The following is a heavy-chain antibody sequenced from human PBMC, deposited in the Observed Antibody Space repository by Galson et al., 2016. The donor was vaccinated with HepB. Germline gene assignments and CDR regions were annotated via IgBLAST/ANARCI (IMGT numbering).Heavy chain of an antibody. CDR3: ARRNARHYFDC. CDR2: IFWDDDM. J-gene: IGHJ4*02. CDR1: GFSLSTLGMS. Sequence: PALVKPTQTLTLTCSFSGFSLSTLGMSVGWNRQPPGKALEWLGLIFWDDDMRYSPSLESRLTIANNTSKTQVVLTLTNMDPLDTATYYCARRNARHYFDCWGQGALVTVSS. D-gene: IGHD1-1*01. V-gene: IGHV2-5*08.